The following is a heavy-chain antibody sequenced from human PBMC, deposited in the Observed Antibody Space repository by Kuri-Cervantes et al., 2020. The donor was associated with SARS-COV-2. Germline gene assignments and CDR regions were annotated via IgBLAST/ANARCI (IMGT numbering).Heavy chain of an antibody. D-gene: IGHD3-22*01. Sequence: GESLKISCAASGFTFSSYSMNWVRQAPGKGLEWVSSISSSSSYIYYADSVKGRFTISRDNAKNSLYLQMNSLRAEDTAVYYCARETTEDYYDSSGYEAPHWFDPWGQGTLVTVSS. CDR1: GFTFSSYS. V-gene: IGHV3-21*01. CDR2: ISSSSSYI. CDR3: ARETTEDYYDSSGYEAPHWFDP. J-gene: IGHJ5*02.